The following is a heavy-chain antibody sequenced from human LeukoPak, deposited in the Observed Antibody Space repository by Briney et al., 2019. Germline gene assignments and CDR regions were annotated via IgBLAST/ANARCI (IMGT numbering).Heavy chain of an antibody. D-gene: IGHD3-22*01. Sequence: SETLSLTCAVSGGSISSGGYSWSWIRQPPGTGLEWIGYIYYSGSTNYNPSLKSRVTISVDTSKNQFSLKLSSVTAADTAVYYCARADDSSGYYPSHGFDYWGQGTLVTVSS. V-gene: IGHV4-61*08. CDR3: ARADDSSGYYPSHGFDY. CDR1: GGSISSGGYS. CDR2: IYYSGST. J-gene: IGHJ4*02.